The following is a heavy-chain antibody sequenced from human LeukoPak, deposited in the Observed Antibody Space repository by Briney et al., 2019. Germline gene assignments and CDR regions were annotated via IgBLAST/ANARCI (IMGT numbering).Heavy chain of an antibody. CDR1: GFTFNNYG. CDR2: TSASGSSP. V-gene: IGHV3-23*01. J-gene: IGHJ4*02. Sequence: GGSLRLSCAASGFTFNNYGMTRVRQAPGKGLDWVSSTSASGSSPNYSDSVKGRFTISRDNSKNTVYLQMNSLRAEDTAVYYCAKTTGGNAFDNLDFWGQGTLVTVSS. D-gene: IGHD3-9*01. CDR3: AKTTGGNAFDNLDF.